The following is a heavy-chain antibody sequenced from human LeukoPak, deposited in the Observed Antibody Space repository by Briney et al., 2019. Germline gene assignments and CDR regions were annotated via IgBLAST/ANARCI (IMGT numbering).Heavy chain of an antibody. V-gene: IGHV3-30*02. CDR3: AKDEVGLIVVVPAAHESYFDY. CDR1: GFTFSSYG. Sequence: PGGSLRLSCAASGFTFSSYGMHWVRQAPGKGLEWVAFIRYDGSNKYYADSVKGRFTISRDNSKNTLYLQMNSLRAEDTAVYYCAKDEVGLIVVVPAAHESYFDYWGQGTLVTVSS. D-gene: IGHD2-2*01. CDR2: IRYDGSNK. J-gene: IGHJ4*02.